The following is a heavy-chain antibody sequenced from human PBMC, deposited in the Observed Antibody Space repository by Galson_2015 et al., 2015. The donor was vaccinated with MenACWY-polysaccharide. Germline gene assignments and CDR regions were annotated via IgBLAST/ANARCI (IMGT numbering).Heavy chain of an antibody. V-gene: IGHV3-11*01. CDR1: GFTFSDYY. CDR2: ISSSGTNI. D-gene: IGHD3-10*01. CDR3: GYSSGTYYNF. Sequence: SLRLSCAASGFTFSDYYMSWIRQAPGKGLEWVSYISSSGTNIYYADSVEGRFNMSRDNAKSSLYLQMNSLRTEDTAVYYCGYSSGTYYNFWGQGTLVTVSS. J-gene: IGHJ4*02.